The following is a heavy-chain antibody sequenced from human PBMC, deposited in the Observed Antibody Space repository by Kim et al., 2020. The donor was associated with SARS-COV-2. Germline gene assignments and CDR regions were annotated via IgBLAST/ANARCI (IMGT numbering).Heavy chain of an antibody. D-gene: IGHD5-18*01. V-gene: IGHV1-18*01. CDR2: ISAYNGNT. CDR3: AISPIQLREMGAYYYYYYGMDV. J-gene: IGHJ6*02. CDR1: GYTFTSYG. Sequence: ASVKVSCKASGYTFTSYGISWVRQAPGQGLEWMGWISAYNGNTNYAQKLQGRVTMTTDTSTSTAYMELRSLRSDDTAVYYCAISPIQLREMGAYYYYYYGMDVWGQGTAVTVSS.